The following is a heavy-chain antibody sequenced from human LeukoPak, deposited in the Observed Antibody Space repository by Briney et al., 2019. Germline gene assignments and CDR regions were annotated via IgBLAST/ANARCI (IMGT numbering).Heavy chain of an antibody. V-gene: IGHV3-7*05. Sequence: PGGSLRLSCAASGFTFNIYWMSWVRQAPGKGLEWVANINQDGSEKYYVDSVKGRFTISRDNAKNSLYLQMNSLSAEDTAVYYCARDKSYGDSEDYWGQGTLVTVSS. J-gene: IGHJ4*02. CDR2: INQDGSEK. D-gene: IGHD4-17*01. CDR1: GFTFNIYW. CDR3: ARDKSYGDSEDY.